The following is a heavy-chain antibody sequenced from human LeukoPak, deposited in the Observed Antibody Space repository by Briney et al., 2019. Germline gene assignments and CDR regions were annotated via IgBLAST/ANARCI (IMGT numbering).Heavy chain of an antibody. CDR1: GGSISSGSYY. D-gene: IGHD3-22*01. J-gene: IGHJ6*03. CDR3: ARDRGYDSSRYYYYYMDV. V-gene: IGHV4-61*02. Sequence: PSQTLSLTCTVSGGSISSGSYYWSWIRQPAGRGLEWIGRIYTSGSTNYNPSLKSRVTISVDTSKNQFSLKLSSVTAADTAVHYCARDRGYDSSRYYYYYMDVWGKGTTVTISS. CDR2: IYTSGST.